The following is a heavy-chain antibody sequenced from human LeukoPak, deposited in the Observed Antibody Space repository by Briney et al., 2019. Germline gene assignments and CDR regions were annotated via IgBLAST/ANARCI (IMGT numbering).Heavy chain of an antibody. Sequence: PGGSLRPSCAASGFTFSNSWMSWVRQAPGKGLEWVANIKRDGSEKYYVDSVKGRFTISRDNAKNSLYLQMNSLRGEDTAVYYCARDNWGATDYWGQGTLVTVSS. V-gene: IGHV3-7*05. J-gene: IGHJ4*02. CDR2: IKRDGSEK. CDR3: ARDNWGATDY. CDR1: GFTFSNSW. D-gene: IGHD7-27*01.